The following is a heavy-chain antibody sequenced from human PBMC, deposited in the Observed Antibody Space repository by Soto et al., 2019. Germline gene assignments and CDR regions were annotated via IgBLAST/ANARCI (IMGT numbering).Heavy chain of an antibody. Sequence: VQLVESGGGVVQPGRSLRLSCAASGFTFSSYGMHWVRQAPGKGLEWVAVIWYDGSNKYYADSVKGRFTISRDNSKNTLYLQMNSLRAEDTAVYYCARVSDYYGSGTLDYWGQGTLVTVSS. D-gene: IGHD3-10*01. CDR3: ARVSDYYGSGTLDY. V-gene: IGHV3-33*01. CDR2: IWYDGSNK. J-gene: IGHJ4*02. CDR1: GFTFSSYG.